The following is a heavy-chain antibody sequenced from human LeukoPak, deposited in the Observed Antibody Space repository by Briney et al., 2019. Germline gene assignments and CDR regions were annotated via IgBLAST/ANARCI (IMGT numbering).Heavy chain of an antibody. V-gene: IGHV1-69*04. Sequence: ASVKVSCKASGGTFSSYAISWVRQAPGQGLEWMGRIIPILGVANYAQKFQGRVTITADKSTSTAYMELSSLRSEDTAVYYCARDLWSSIAAAGNSHAFDIWGQGTMVTVSS. CDR1: GGTFSSYA. CDR3: ARDLWSSIAAAGNSHAFDI. J-gene: IGHJ3*02. D-gene: IGHD6-13*01. CDR2: IIPILGVA.